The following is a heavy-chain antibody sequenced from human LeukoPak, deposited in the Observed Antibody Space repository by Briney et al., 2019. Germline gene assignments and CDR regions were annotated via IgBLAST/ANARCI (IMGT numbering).Heavy chain of an antibody. CDR1: GGSINNGGYY. Sequence: SQTLSLTCTVSGGSINNGGYYWSWIRQHPGKGLEWIGYIYYSGSSYYNPSLRSRVTISVDTSKNQFSLKLSSVTAADTAVYYCARGRPYYYDSSGYYYAQYFQHWGQGTLVTVSS. D-gene: IGHD3-22*01. CDR3: ARGRPYYYDSSGYYYAQYFQH. CDR2: IYYSGSS. J-gene: IGHJ1*01. V-gene: IGHV4-31*03.